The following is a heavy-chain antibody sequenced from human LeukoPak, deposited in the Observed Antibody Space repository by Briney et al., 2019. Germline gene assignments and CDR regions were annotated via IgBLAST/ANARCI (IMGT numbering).Heavy chain of an antibody. J-gene: IGHJ4*02. CDR1: GGSISSSSYS. Sequence: SSETLSLTCTVSGGSISSSSYSWGWIRQPPGKGLEWIGSIYYSGSIYYNPSLKSRVTISVDTSKNQFSLKLSSVTAADTAVYYCAGVHYGGTSGDYWGQGTLVTVSS. D-gene: IGHD4-23*01. CDR3: AGVHYGGTSGDY. CDR2: IYYSGSI. V-gene: IGHV4-39*01.